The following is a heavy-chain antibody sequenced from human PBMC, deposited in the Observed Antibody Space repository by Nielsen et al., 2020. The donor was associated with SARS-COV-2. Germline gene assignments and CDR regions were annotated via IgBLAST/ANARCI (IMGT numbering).Heavy chain of an antibody. J-gene: IGHJ5*02. V-gene: IGHV4-31*03. CDR3: ARAGTYYDSSGYYYGVVPGWFDP. CDR2: IYRSGST. Sequence: SETLSLTCTVSGGSITTGGYQWSWIRQHPGKGLEWIGYIYRSGSTYYNPSLKSRITMSIDTSKNRFSLTLSSVTAADTAVYYCARAGTYYDSSGYYYGVVPGWFDPWGQGTLVTVSS. CDR1: GGSITTGGYQ. D-gene: IGHD3-22*01.